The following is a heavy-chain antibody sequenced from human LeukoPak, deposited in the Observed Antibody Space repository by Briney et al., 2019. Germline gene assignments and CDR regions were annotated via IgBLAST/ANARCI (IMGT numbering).Heavy chain of an antibody. J-gene: IGHJ4*02. CDR1: GFTFSSYS. D-gene: IGHD2-15*01. V-gene: IGHV3-48*01. Sequence: GGSLRLSCAASGFTFSSYSMNWVRQAPGKGLEWVSYISSSSSTIYYADSVKGRFTISRDNAKNSLYLQMNSLRAEDTALYYCARQSMTAYSLNFDYWGQGTLVTVSS. CDR3: ARQSMTAYSLNFDY. CDR2: ISSSSSTI.